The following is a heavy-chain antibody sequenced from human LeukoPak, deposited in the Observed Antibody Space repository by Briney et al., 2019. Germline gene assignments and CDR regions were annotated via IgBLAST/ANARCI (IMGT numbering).Heavy chain of an antibody. CDR1: GFTVSSNY. D-gene: IGHD6-19*01. Sequence: GGSLRLSCAASGFTVSSNYMSWVRQAPGKGLEWVSVIYSGGSTYYADSVKGRFTISRDNSKNTLCLQMNSLRAEDTAVYYCAREAGSPYYYYGMDVWGQGTTVTVSS. J-gene: IGHJ6*02. CDR3: AREAGSPYYYYGMDV. CDR2: IYSGGST. V-gene: IGHV3-53*01.